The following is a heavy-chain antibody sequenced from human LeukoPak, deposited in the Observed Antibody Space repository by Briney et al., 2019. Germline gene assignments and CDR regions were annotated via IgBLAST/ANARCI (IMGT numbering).Heavy chain of an antibody. Sequence: ASVKVSCKASGYTFTSYDINWVRQATGQGLEWMGWMNPNSGNTGYAQKFQGRVTMTRNTSISTAYMELSSLRSEDTAVYYCAGRSSWQNYYYYYYMDVWGKGTTVTVSS. CDR1: GYTFTSYD. D-gene: IGHD6-13*01. CDR3: AGRSSWQNYYYYYYMDV. CDR2: MNPNSGNT. V-gene: IGHV1-8*01. J-gene: IGHJ6*03.